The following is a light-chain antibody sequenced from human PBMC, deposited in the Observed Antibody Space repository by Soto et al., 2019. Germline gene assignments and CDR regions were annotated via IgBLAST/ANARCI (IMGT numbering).Light chain of an antibody. CDR1: SSNIGSNF. V-gene: IGLV1-47*02. CDR2: SNN. Sequence: QSVLTQPPSASGTPGQRVTISCSGSSSNIGSNFVYWYQHIPGTAPKLLIYSNNQRPSGVPDRFSGSRSGTSASLAIRGLRSEDEADYYCAAWDDSLSGGYVVFGGGTKLTVL. J-gene: IGLJ2*01. CDR3: AAWDDSLSGGYVV.